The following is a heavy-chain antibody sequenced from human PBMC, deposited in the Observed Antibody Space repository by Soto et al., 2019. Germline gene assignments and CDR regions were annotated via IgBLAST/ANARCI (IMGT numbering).Heavy chain of an antibody. J-gene: IGHJ4*02. V-gene: IGHV3-74*01. CDR1: GFTFSSYW. CDR2: INSDGSST. D-gene: IGHD3-10*01. CDR3: AGTDVTMVRGEGFDY. Sequence: EVQLVESGGGLVQPGGSLRLSCAASGFTFSSYWMHWVRQAPGKGLVWVSRINSDGSSTSYADSVKGRFTISRDNAKNTLYLQMNRLRAEDTAVYYCAGTDVTMVRGEGFDYWGQGTLVTVSS.